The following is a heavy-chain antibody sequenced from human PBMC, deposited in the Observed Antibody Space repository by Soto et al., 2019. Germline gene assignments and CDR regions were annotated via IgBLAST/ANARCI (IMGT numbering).Heavy chain of an antibody. V-gene: IGHV4-30-4*01. J-gene: IGHJ3*02. CDR1: GGSISSGDYY. Sequence: SETLSLTCTVSGGSISSGDYYWRWIRQPPGKGLEWIGYIYYSGSTYYNPSLKSRVTISVDTSKNQFSLKLSSVTAADTAVYYCARVRAVPIGAFDIWGQGTMVTVSS. CDR2: IYYSGST. D-gene: IGHD3-10*01. CDR3: ARVRAVPIGAFDI.